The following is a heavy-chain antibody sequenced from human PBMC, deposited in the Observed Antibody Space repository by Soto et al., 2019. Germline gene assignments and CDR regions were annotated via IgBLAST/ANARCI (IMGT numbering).Heavy chain of an antibody. CDR2: ILPILGTT. V-gene: IGHV1-69*06. CDR3: ARGGFSSSHRLDY. D-gene: IGHD6-13*01. J-gene: IGHJ4*02. CDR1: GDTFNNYA. Sequence: QVQLVQSGAEVKKPGSSVKVSCKASGDTFNNYAINWVRQAPGQGLEWMGGILPILGTTNYAQKLQGRVTINSDKFTSIAYRELSSLRSEDTAVYYCARGGFSSSHRLDYWGQGTLVTVSS.